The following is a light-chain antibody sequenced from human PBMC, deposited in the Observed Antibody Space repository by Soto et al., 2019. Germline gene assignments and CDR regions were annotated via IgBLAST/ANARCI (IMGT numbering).Light chain of an antibody. V-gene: IGLV2-8*01. CDR1: SSDVGGYNY. Sequence: QSALTQPASVSGSPGQSITISCTGTSSDVGGYNYVSWYQHHPGKAPKLMIYEVSERPSGVPDRFSGSKSGNTASLTVSGLQAEDEADYYCSSYAGSNNVIFGGGTKVTVL. CDR2: EVS. CDR3: SSYAGSNNVI. J-gene: IGLJ2*01.